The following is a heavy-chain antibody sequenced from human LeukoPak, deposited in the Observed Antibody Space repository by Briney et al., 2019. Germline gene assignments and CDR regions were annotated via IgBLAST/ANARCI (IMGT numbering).Heavy chain of an antibody. V-gene: IGHV3-21*01. J-gene: IGHJ4*02. CDR3: ARVSSSSFLGY. D-gene: IGHD6-6*01. CDR1: GFTFSSYS. CDR2: ISSGSSYM. Sequence: GGSLRLSCAASGFTFSSYSMNWVRQAPGKGLEWVSSISSGSSYMHYADSVKGRFTISRDNAKNSLYLQMNSLRAEDTAVYYCARVSSSSFLGYWGQGTLVTVSS.